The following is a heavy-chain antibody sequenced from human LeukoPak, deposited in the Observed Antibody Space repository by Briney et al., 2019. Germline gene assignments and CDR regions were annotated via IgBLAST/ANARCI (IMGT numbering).Heavy chain of an antibody. CDR1: GFTFSSYA. CDR3: ARADALVELGY. Sequence: GRSLRLSCAASGFTFSSYAMHWVRQAPGKGLEWVAVISYDGSNKYYADSVKGRFTISRDNSKNTLYLQMNSLRADDTAVYYCARADALVELGYWGQGTLVTVSS. D-gene: IGHD3-3*02. V-gene: IGHV3-30*04. CDR2: ISYDGSNK. J-gene: IGHJ4*02.